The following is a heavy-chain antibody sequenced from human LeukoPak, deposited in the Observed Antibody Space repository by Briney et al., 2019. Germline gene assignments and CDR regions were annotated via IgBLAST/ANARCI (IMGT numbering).Heavy chain of an antibody. V-gene: IGHV1-69*06. Sequence: EASVKVSCKASGGTFSSYAISWVRQAPGQGLEWMGGIIPIFGTANYAQKFQGRVTITADKSTSTAYVELSSLRSEDTAVYYSASLRVTMVRGLLPGYFDLWGRGTLVTVSS. CDR1: GGTFSSYA. CDR2: IIPIFGTA. CDR3: ASLRVTMVRGLLPGYFDL. J-gene: IGHJ2*01. D-gene: IGHD3-10*01.